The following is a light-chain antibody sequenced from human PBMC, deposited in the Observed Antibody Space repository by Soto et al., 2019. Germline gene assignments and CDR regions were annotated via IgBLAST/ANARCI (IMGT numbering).Light chain of an antibody. J-gene: IGKJ1*01. Sequence: DIQMTQSPSTLSASVGDRVTITCRASQSINSWLAWFQQKPGKAPKLLIYRASSLQSGVPSRFSGSGSETAITLTISSLQPDDFATYFCQQYNFYSWTFGQGTKV. CDR2: RAS. CDR1: QSINSW. CDR3: QQYNFYSWT. V-gene: IGKV1-5*03.